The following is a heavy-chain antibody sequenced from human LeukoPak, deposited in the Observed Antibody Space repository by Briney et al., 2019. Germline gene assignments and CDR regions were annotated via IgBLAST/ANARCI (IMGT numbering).Heavy chain of an antibody. CDR3: ARGGYCSGGSCYEVPYYFDY. V-gene: IGHV4-59*01. CDR1: GGSISSYY. Sequence: PSETLSLTCTISGGSISSYYWSWIRQPPGKGLEWIGYIYYSGSTNYNPSLKSRVTISVDTSKNQFSLKLSSVTAADTAVYYCARGGYCSGGSCYEVPYYFDYWGQGTLVTVSS. CDR2: IYYSGST. J-gene: IGHJ4*02. D-gene: IGHD2-15*01.